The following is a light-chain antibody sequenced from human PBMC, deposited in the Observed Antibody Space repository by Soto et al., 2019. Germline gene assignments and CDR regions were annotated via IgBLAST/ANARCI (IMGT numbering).Light chain of an antibody. J-gene: IGLJ1*01. CDR2: EVS. CDR3: SSYSISTAYL. CDR1: SSDVGGYDY. Sequence: QSVLTQPASVAGCPGQSITISCTGTSSDVGGYDYVSWYQLHPGKAPKLMVFEVSSRPSGVSYRFSGSKSGNTASLTISGLQAKDEADYFCSSYSISTAYLFGTGTKVTVL. V-gene: IGLV2-14*01.